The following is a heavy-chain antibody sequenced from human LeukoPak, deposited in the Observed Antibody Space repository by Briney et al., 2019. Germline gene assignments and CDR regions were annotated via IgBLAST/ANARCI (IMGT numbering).Heavy chain of an antibody. CDR2: IKSKTDGGTT. V-gene: IGHV3-15*01. CDR1: GSTFSNAW. D-gene: IGHD5-12*01. CDR3: TTDDYSGYDIFDY. Sequence: PGGSLRLSCAASGSTFSNAWMSWVRQAPGKGLEWVGRIKSKTDGGTTDYAAPVKGRFTISRDDSKNTLYLQMNSLKTEDTAVYYCTTDDYSGYDIFDYWGQGTLVTVSS. J-gene: IGHJ4*02.